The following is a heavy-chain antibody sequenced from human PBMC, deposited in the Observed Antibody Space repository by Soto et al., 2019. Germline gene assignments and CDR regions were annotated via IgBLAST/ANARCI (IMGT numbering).Heavy chain of an antibody. Sequence: GASVKVSCKASGYTFTGSYMHWVRQAPGQGLEWMGWINPNSGGTNYAQKFQGWVTMTRDTSISTAYMELSRLRSDDTAVYYCAITYSSSFPAPFDYWGQGTLVTVSS. V-gene: IGHV1-2*04. D-gene: IGHD6-13*01. CDR1: GYTFTGSY. CDR2: INPNSGGT. CDR3: AITYSSSFPAPFDY. J-gene: IGHJ4*02.